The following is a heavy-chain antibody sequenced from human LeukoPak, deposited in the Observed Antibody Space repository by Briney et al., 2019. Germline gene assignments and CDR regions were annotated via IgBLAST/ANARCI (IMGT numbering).Heavy chain of an antibody. CDR2: INTNTGNP. CDR3: ARVWRSLGELAGVYGY. Sequence: ASVKVSCKASGYTFTNYAINWVRQAPGQGLELMGWINTNTGNPTYAQGFTGQFVFSLDTSVSTAYLQISSLKAEDTAVYYCARVWRSLGELAGVYGYWGQGTLVTVSS. CDR1: GYTFTNYA. D-gene: IGHD3-10*01. J-gene: IGHJ4*02. V-gene: IGHV7-4-1*02.